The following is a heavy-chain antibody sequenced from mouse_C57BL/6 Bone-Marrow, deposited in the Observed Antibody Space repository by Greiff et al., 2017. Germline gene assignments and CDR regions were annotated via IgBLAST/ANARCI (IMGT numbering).Heavy chain of an antibody. CDR1: GYTFTSYW. Sequence: VQLQQSGAELAKPGASVTLSCKASGYTFTSYWMHWVKQRPGQGLEWLGYINPSSGYTKYNQKFKDKATLTADKTSSTAYMQLSSLTYEDSAVYYCARSYSLYFDYWGQGTTLTVSS. CDR2: INPSSGYT. CDR3: ARSYSLYFDY. D-gene: IGHD2-12*01. J-gene: IGHJ2*01. V-gene: IGHV1-7*01.